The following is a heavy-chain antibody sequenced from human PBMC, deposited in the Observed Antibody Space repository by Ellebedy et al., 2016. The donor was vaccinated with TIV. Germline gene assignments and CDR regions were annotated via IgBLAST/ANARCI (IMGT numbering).Heavy chain of an antibody. J-gene: IGHJ4*02. D-gene: IGHD3-22*01. CDR1: GGSISNYY. CDR3: ARGAAYSSGYYID. CDR2: IYYSGST. Sequence: SETLSLTCTVSGGSISNYYWSWIRQPPGKGLEWIGYIYYSGSTNYNPSLKSRVTISVDTSKNQFSLKLSSVTAEDTAFYYCARGAAYSSGYYIDWGQGTLVTVSS. V-gene: IGHV4-59*01.